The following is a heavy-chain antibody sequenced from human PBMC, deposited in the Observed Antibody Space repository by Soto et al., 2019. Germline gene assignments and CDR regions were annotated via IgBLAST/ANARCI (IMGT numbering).Heavy chain of an antibody. J-gene: IGHJ6*02. CDR3: ARLRRDIVVVPAAIPRYYYYGMDV. CDR1: GGSFSGYY. V-gene: IGHV4-34*01. D-gene: IGHD2-2*02. CDR2: INHSGST. Sequence: QVQLQQWGAGLLKPSETLSLTCAVYGGSFSGYYWSWIRQPPGKGLEWIGEINHSGSTNYNPSLKSRVTISVDTSKNQFSLKLSSVTAADTAVYYCARLRRDIVVVPAAIPRYYYYGMDVWGQGTTVTVSS.